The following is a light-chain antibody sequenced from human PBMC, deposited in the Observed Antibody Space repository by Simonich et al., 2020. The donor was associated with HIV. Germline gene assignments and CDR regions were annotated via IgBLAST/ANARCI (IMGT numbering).Light chain of an antibody. CDR2: GAT. CDR1: QSISRY. J-gene: IGKJ1*01. Sequence: EVVMTQSPATLSVSPGERATLSCRASQSISRYLAWYQQKPGQTPTLLIYGATTRASGIPARYRGSGSGTEFTLTISNMQSEDFAVYYCQQYNNWPRTFGQGTKVDIK. CDR3: QQYNNWPRT. V-gene: IGKV3-15*01.